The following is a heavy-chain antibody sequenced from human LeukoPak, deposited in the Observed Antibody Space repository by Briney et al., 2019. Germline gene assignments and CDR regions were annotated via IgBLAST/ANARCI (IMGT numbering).Heavy chain of an antibody. CDR1: GYTFRNFA. CDR3: ARDRGYYGMDV. V-gene: IGHV1-18*01. Sequence: ASVKVSCKASGYTFRNFAISWVRQAPGQGLEWMGWISAYNGNTNYAQKLQGRVTMTTDTSTSTAYMELRSLRSDDTAVYYCARDRGYYGMDVWGQGTTVTVSS. CDR2: ISAYNGNT. J-gene: IGHJ6*02. D-gene: IGHD3-10*01.